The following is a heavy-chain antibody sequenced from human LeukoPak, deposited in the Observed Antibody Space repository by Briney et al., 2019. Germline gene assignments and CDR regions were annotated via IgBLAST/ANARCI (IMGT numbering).Heavy chain of an antibody. D-gene: IGHD5-18*01. J-gene: IGHJ4*02. Sequence: ASVKVSCKASGYTFTSYGISWVRQAPGQGLEWMGWISAYNGNTNYAQKLQGRVTMTTDTSTSTAHMELRSLRSDDTAVYYCARDPEYSYGHSDYWGQGTLVTVSS. V-gene: IGHV1-18*01. CDR1: GYTFTSYG. CDR2: ISAYNGNT. CDR3: ARDPEYSYGHSDY.